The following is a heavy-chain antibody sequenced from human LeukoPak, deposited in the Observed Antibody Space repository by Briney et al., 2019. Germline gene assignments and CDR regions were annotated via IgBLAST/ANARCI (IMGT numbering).Heavy chain of an antibody. CDR2: INHSGST. Sequence: SETLSLTCAVYGGSFSGYYWSWIRQPPGKGLEWIGEINHSGSTNYNPSLKSRVTISVDTPKNQFSLKLSSVTAADTAVYYCARGIYCSGGSCYSFYYFDYWGQGTLVTVSS. CDR1: GGSFSGYY. V-gene: IGHV4-34*01. CDR3: ARGIYCSGGSCYSFYYFDY. J-gene: IGHJ4*02. D-gene: IGHD2-15*01.